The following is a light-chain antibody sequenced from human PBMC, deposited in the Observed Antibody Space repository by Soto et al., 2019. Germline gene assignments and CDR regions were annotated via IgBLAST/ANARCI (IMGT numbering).Light chain of an antibody. CDR2: DAS. CDR3: QQYNNYSPTWT. Sequence: DLQMTQSPSTLSASIGDRVTITCRDSQSISRWLAWYQQKPGKAPKVLIYDASRLESGVPSRFRGSRAGTEFNLTISRLQPDDFSTYCWQQYNNYSPTWTFGRGTKVQLK. V-gene: IGKV1-5*01. J-gene: IGKJ1*01. CDR1: QSISRW.